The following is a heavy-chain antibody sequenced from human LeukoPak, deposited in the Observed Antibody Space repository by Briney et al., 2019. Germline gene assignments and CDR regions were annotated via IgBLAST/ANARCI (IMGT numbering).Heavy chain of an antibody. V-gene: IGHV3-9*01. CDR1: GFTFGDYA. Sequence: GGSLRLSCAASGFTFGDYAMNWGRQAPGKGLEWVSGISWDSRTINYADSVRGRFTIFRDNAKSSLYLQMNSLRPEDTALYYCAKASTSYGYKDDAFDIWGQGTMVTVSS. CDR3: AKASTSYGYKDDAFDI. J-gene: IGHJ3*02. D-gene: IGHD3-16*01. CDR2: ISWDSRTI.